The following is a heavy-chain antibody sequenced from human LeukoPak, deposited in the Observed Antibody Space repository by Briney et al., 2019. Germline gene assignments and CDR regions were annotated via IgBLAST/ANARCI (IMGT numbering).Heavy chain of an antibody. J-gene: IGHJ3*02. CDR1: GFTFSSYD. D-gene: IGHD3-22*01. Sequence: GGSLRLSCAASGFTFSSYDMHWVRQATGKGLEWVSAIGTAGDTYYPGSVKGRFTISRENAKNSLYLQMNSLRAGDTAVYYCARGAYYYDSGGYYDDAFDIWGQGTMVTVSS. V-gene: IGHV3-13*01. CDR2: IGTAGDT. CDR3: ARGAYYYDSGGYYDDAFDI.